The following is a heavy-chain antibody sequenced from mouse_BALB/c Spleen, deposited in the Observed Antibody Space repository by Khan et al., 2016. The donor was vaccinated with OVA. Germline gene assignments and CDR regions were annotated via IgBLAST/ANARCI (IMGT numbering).Heavy chain of an antibody. V-gene: IGHV14-3*02. CDR1: APNLKTPY. Sequence: EVHLHRPGAKLLNQGPTVNWSSTPSAPNLKTPYMPWRNNCPNQGLSGIGRINXPNGNTKYDPKFQGKATITADTSSNTAYLQLSSLTSEDTAVYYCARMARKWGQGTTLTVSS. J-gene: IGHJ2*01. CDR2: INXPNGNT. CDR3: ARMARK.